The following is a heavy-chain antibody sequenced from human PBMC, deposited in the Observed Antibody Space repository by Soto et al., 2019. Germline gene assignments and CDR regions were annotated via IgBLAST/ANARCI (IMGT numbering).Heavy chain of an antibody. J-gene: IGHJ6*02. CDR2: IYYSGST. V-gene: IGHV4-59*01. CDR1: GGSISSYY. D-gene: IGHD2-15*01. Sequence: SETLSLTCTVSGGSISSYYWSWIRQPPGKGLEWIGYIYYSGSTNYNPSLKSRVTISVDTSKNQFSLKLSSVTAADTALYYCARDDPGTCYRGMDVWGQGTTVTVSS. CDR3: ARDDPGTCYRGMDV.